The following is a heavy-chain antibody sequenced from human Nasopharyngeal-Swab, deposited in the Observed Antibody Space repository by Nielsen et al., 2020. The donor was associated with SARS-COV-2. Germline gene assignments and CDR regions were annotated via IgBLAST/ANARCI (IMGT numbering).Heavy chain of an antibody. V-gene: IGHV3-11*01. J-gene: IGHJ6*02. CDR1: GFTFSDYY. CDR2: ISTNGSTT. Sequence: GGSLRLSCVASGFTFSDYYMAWIRQAPGKGLEWVSYISTNGSTTDSADSVKGRFTISRANANNLLYLQMSSLRGEDTAVYFCARAKGYQVLLDFYYHGLDVWGHGTAVTVSS. CDR3: ARAKGYQVLLDFYYHGLDV. D-gene: IGHD3-10*01.